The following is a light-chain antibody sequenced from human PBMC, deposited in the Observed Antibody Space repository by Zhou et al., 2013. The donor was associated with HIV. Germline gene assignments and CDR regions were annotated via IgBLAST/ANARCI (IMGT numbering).Light chain of an antibody. CDR3: QQTHITPRT. CDR1: QSISSW. Sequence: DIQMTQSPSFLSASVGDRVTITCRASQSISSWLAWYQQKPGKAPKLLIYKASTLESGVPSRFSGSGSGTDFTLTISSLQPEDFGTYYCQQTHITPRTFGPGTKVHIK. J-gene: IGKJ3*01. CDR2: KAS. V-gene: IGKV1-39*01.